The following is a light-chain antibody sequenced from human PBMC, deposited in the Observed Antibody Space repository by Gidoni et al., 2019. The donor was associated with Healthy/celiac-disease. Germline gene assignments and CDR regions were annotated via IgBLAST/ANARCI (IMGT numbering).Light chain of an antibody. CDR3: QTWGTGIFWV. Sequence: QLVLTQSPSASASLGASVKLTCTLSSGPSSYAIAWHKQPPAKGPRYLMKLNSDGSHSKGDGIPDRFSGSSSGAERYLTISSLQSEDEADYYCQTWGTGIFWVFGGGTKLTVL. J-gene: IGLJ3*02. CDR2: LNSDGSH. V-gene: IGLV4-69*01. CDR1: SGPSSYA.